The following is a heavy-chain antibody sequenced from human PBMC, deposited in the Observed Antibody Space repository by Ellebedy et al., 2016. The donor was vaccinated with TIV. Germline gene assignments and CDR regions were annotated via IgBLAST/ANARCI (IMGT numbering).Heavy chain of an antibody. CDR2: IYTNGGT. V-gene: IGHV3-66*01. J-gene: IGHJ5*02. D-gene: IGHD3-16*01. Sequence: GESLKISCAASGFTVSDYFMSWVRQAPGRGLEWVSIIYTNGGTTYTDSVSGRFTISRDSSKNTLSLQMDSLRAEDTAVYYCARDPRGGGDYGDNWFDPWGQGTLVTVSS. CDR3: ARDPRGGGDYGDNWFDP. CDR1: GFTVSDYF.